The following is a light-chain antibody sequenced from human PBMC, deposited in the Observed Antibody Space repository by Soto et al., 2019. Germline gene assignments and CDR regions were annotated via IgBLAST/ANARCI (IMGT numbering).Light chain of an antibody. J-gene: IGLJ7*01. CDR1: LSNIGSGYE. CDR3: QSYDSILHVV. CDR2: GNT. Sequence: QAVVTQPPSVSGAPGQRVTISCTGGLSNIGSGYEVNWYQQLPGTAPKLLISGNTNRPSGVPDRFSGSRSGTSASLAITGLQAGDEADYFCQSYDSILHVVFGGGTQLTVL. V-gene: IGLV1-40*01.